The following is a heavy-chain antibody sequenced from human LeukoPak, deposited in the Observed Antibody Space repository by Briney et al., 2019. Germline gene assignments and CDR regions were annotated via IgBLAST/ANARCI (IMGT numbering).Heavy chain of an antibody. V-gene: IGHV1-46*01. CDR1: GYTFTSYY. D-gene: IGHD1-26*01. Sequence: ASVKVSCKASGYTFTSYYMHWVRQAPGQGLEWMGIINPSGGSTGYAQKFQGRVTMTRDMSTSTDYMELSSLRSEDTAIYYCARDNSVGDNAWWFDPWGQGTLVTASS. J-gene: IGHJ5*02. CDR3: ARDNSVGDNAWWFDP. CDR2: INPSGGST.